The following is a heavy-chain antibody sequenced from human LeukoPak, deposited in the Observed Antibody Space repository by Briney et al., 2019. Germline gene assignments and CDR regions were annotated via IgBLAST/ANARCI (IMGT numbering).Heavy chain of an antibody. Sequence: SETLSLTCAVYGGSFSGYYWSWIRQPPGKGLEWIGEINHSGSTNYNPSLKSRVTISVDTSKNQFSLKLSSVTAADTAVYYCARGRITMIVVAFRRAFDIWGQGTMVTVSS. J-gene: IGHJ3*02. V-gene: IGHV4-34*01. CDR1: GGSFSGYY. D-gene: IGHD3-22*01. CDR3: ARGRITMIVVAFRRAFDI. CDR2: INHSGST.